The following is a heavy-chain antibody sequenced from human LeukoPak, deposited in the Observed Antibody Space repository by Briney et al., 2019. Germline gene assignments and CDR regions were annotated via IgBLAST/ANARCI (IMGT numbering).Heavy chain of an antibody. Sequence: ASVTVSFKASGYTFTSYGISWVRQAPGQGLEWMGWISAYNGNTNYAQKLQGRVTMTTDTSTSTAYMELRSLRSDDTAVYYCARDRRSGSYLGANDYWGQGTLVTVSS. CDR1: GYTFTSYG. V-gene: IGHV1-18*01. CDR2: ISAYNGNT. J-gene: IGHJ4*02. CDR3: ARDRRSGSYLGANDY. D-gene: IGHD3-10*01.